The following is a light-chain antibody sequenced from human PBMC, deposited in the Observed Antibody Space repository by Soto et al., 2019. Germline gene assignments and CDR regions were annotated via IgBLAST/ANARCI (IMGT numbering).Light chain of an antibody. Sequence: QSALTQPASVSGSPGQSITISCTGTSSDVGGYNYVSWYQQHPGKAPKLMIYVVSNRPSGVSNRFSGSKSGNTASLTISGLQAEDEADYYCSSYTSSSPYVFGTGTQLTVL. CDR3: SSYTSSSPYV. CDR2: VVS. CDR1: SSDVGGYNY. V-gene: IGLV2-14*01. J-gene: IGLJ1*01.